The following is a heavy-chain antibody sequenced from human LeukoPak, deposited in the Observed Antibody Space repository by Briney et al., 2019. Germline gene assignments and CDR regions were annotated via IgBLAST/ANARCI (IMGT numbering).Heavy chain of an antibody. D-gene: IGHD4-17*01. Sequence: SVKVSCKASGGTFSSYAISWVRQAPGQGLEWMGRIIPILGIANYAQKFQGRVTITADKSTSTAHMELSSLRSEDTAVYYCASPNGDYVSWHRGGGLDYWGQGTLVTVSS. CDR2: IIPILGIA. V-gene: IGHV1-69*04. CDR1: GGTFSSYA. J-gene: IGHJ4*02. CDR3: ASPNGDYVSWHRGGGLDY.